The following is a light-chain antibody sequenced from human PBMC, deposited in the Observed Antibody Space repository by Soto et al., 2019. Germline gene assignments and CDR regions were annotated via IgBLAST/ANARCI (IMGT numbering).Light chain of an antibody. Sequence: DVVMTQSPLSLPVTLGQPASISCKSSQSLVYSDGNTYLTWFQQRPGQSPRRLIYKVSNRDSGVPDRFSGSGSGTDCTLKISSVEAEDVGVYYCLQGTLWPYTFGQGTKLEIK. CDR3: LQGTLWPYT. J-gene: IGKJ2*01. CDR2: KVS. CDR1: QSLVYSDGNTY. V-gene: IGKV2-30*01.